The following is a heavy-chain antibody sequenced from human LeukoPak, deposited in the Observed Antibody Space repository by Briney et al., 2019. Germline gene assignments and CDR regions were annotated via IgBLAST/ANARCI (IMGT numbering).Heavy chain of an antibody. Sequence: SETLSLTCTVSGGSISSGDYYWSWIRQPPGKGLEWIGEINHSGSTNYNPSLKSRVTISVDTSKNQFSLKLSSVTAADTAVYYCASRAGGNTAGVVWGQGTLVTVSS. D-gene: IGHD4-23*01. V-gene: IGHV4-39*07. CDR1: GGSISSGDYY. J-gene: IGHJ4*02. CDR2: INHSGST. CDR3: ASRAGGNTAGVV.